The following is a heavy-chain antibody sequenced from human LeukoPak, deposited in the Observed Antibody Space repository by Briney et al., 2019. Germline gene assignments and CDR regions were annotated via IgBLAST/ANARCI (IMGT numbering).Heavy chain of an antibody. D-gene: IGHD3-10*01. CDR1: GFTFSSYS. J-gene: IGHJ4*02. CDR2: ISSSSSYI. V-gene: IGHV3-21*01. Sequence: GGPLRLSCAASGFTFSSYSMNWVHQAPGKGLEWVSSISSSSSYIYYADSVKGRFTISRDNAKNSLYLQMNSLRAEDTAVYYCARDLSMVRGPPFDYWGQGTLVTVSS. CDR3: ARDLSMVRGPPFDY.